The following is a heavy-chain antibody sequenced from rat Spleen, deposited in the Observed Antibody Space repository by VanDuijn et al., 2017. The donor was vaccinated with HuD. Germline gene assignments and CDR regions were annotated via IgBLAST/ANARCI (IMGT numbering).Heavy chain of an antibody. CDR2: ISYSGST. Sequence: EVQLQESGPGLVKPSQSLSLTCSVTEYSVTSSYRWNWIRKFPGNKMEWMGYISYSGSTSYNPSLKSRISITRDTSKNQFFLQLNSVTTEDTATYYCARRRYDGTYYLYWGQGVMVTVSS. V-gene: IGHV3-1*01. D-gene: IGHD1-12*02. CDR1: EYSVTSSY. CDR3: ARRRYDGTYYLY. J-gene: IGHJ2*01.